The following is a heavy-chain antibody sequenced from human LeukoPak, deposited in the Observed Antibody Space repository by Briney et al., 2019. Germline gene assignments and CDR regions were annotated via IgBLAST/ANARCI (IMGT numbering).Heavy chain of an antibody. CDR1: GYTFTGYY. CDR2: INPNSGGT. CDR3: ARAEGYCTNGVCYGFDF. D-gene: IGHD2-8*01. J-gene: IGHJ4*02. V-gene: IGHV1-2*02. Sequence: ASVKVSCKASGYTFTGYYMHWVRQAPGQGFEWMGWINPNSGGTNYAQKFQGRVTMTRDTSINTAYMELSRLRSDDTALYYCARAEGYCTNGVCYGFDFWGQGTLVTVSS.